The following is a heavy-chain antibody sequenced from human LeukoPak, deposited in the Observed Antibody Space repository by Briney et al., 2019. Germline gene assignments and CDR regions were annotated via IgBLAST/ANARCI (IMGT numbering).Heavy chain of an antibody. D-gene: IGHD4-17*01. Sequence: SVKVSCKASGGTFSSYAISWVRQAPGQGLAWMGRIIPILGIANYAQKFQGRVTITADKSTSTAYMELSSLRSEDTAVYYCARDLHDDYGDLRNFDYWGQGTLVTVS. V-gene: IGHV1-69*04. CDR3: ARDLHDDYGDLRNFDY. CDR1: GGTFSSYA. J-gene: IGHJ4*02. CDR2: IIPILGIA.